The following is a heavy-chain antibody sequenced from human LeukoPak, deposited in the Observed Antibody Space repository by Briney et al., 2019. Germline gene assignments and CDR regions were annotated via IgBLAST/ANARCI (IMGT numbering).Heavy chain of an antibody. J-gene: IGHJ5*02. Sequence: GGSLRLSCEASGFTFSNYSMNWVRQAPGKGLEWVSYIRSSSSTIYYADPVKGRFTISRDNSKNTLYLQMNSLRAEDTAVYYCAKDIVVVPAAENWFDPWGQGTLVTVSS. CDR1: GFTFSNYS. CDR3: AKDIVVVPAAENWFDP. D-gene: IGHD2-2*01. CDR2: IRSSSSTI. V-gene: IGHV3-48*01.